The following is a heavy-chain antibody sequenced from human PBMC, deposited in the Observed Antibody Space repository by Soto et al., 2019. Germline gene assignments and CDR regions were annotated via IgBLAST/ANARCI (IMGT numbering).Heavy chain of an antibody. CDR1: GFTFSSYT. CDR2: SSDRRTGNT. J-gene: IGHJ4*02. Sequence: VGSLRLSCAASGFTFSSYTLDWVRRAPGKGLEWVATSSDRRTGNTHYSDSVRGRFTLSRDYSRNILFLQMDSLRADDTALYYCTTWLTAHFDYWGRGTQVTVSS. CDR3: TTWLTAHFDY. D-gene: IGHD2-21*02. V-gene: IGHV3-23*01.